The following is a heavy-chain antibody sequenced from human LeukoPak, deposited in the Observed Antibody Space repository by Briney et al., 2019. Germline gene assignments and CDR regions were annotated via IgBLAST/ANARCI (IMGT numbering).Heavy chain of an antibody. Sequence: PSETLSLTCAVSGGSISSSNWWSWVRQPPGKGLEWIGEIYHSGSTNYNPSLKSRVTISVDKSKNQFSLKLSSVTAADTAVYYCARELTTYYDFWSGYLNYYYGMDVWGQGTTVIVSS. V-gene: IGHV4-4*02. J-gene: IGHJ6*02. CDR2: IYHSGST. CDR3: ARELTTYYDFWSGYLNYYYGMDV. D-gene: IGHD3-3*01. CDR1: GGSISSSNW.